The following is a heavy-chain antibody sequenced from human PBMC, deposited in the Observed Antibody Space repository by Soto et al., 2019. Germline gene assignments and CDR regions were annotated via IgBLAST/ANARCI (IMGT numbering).Heavy chain of an antibody. CDR1: GFNFDDYS. CDR3: ANLRSDY. Sequence: EVPLVESGGGLVQPDRSLRLSCAASGFNFDDYSMHWVRQAPGKGLEWVSGITWNSGTIGYADSVKGRFTISRDNAKKFLFLQMNSLRADDTALYYCANLRSDYWGQGTLVTVSS. CDR2: ITWNSGTI. J-gene: IGHJ4*02. V-gene: IGHV3-9*01.